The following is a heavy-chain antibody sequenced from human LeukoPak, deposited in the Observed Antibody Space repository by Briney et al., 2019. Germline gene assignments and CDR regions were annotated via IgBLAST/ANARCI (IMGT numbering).Heavy chain of an antibody. Sequence: PGGSLRLSCAASGFTFSSYAMSWVRQAPGKGLDWVSTISGGGTYAYYTDSVKGRFTISRDNSKNTLYLQMNSLRAEDTAVYYCAKGYSNPSHFVYWGQGALVTVSS. D-gene: IGHD4-11*01. CDR1: GFTFSSYA. CDR3: AKGYSNPSHFVY. J-gene: IGHJ4*02. V-gene: IGHV3-23*01. CDR2: ISGGGTYA.